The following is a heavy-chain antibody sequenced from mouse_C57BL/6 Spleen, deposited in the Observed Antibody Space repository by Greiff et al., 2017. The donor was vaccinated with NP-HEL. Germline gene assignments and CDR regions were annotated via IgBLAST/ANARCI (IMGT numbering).Heavy chain of an antibody. CDR3: ARYRDYYGSREGYFDY. Sequence: QVQLQQPGAELVKPGASVKLSCKASGYTFTSYWMHWVKQRPGRGLEWIGRIDPNSGGTKCNEKFKSKATLTVDKPSSTAYMQLSSLTSEDSAVYYCARYRDYYGSREGYFDYWGQGTTLTVSS. J-gene: IGHJ2*01. V-gene: IGHV1-72*01. D-gene: IGHD1-1*01. CDR2: IDPNSGGT. CDR1: GYTFTSYW.